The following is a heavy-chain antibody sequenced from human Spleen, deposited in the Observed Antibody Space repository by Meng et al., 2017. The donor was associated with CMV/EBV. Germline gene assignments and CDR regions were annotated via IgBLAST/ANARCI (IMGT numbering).Heavy chain of an antibody. Sequence: SETLSLTCTVSGGSISSSSYYWGWIRQPPGKGLEWIGSIYYSGSTYYNPSLKSRVTISVDTSKNQFSLKLSSVTAADTAVYYCARSVIVAHMDVWGQGTTVTVSS. CDR2: IYYSGST. CDR1: GGSISSSSYY. V-gene: IGHV4-39*07. CDR3: ARSVIVAHMDV. J-gene: IGHJ6*02. D-gene: IGHD2-15*01.